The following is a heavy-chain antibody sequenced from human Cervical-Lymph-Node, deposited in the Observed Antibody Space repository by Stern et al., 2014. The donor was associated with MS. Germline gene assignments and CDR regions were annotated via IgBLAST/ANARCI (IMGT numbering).Heavy chain of an antibody. CDR2: VYYNGAT. D-gene: IGHD7-27*01. CDR1: GGSISTFY. Sequence: QVQLQESGPGLVKPSETLSLTCSVSGGSISTFYWTWIRQPPGKGLEWIGFVYYNGATNYKPSPKSRVTISLEPSKNHFSLKMPSVTAADTAVYFCVRQSDWGFDYWGQGTLVTVSS. J-gene: IGHJ4*02. V-gene: IGHV4-59*08. CDR3: VRQSDWGFDY.